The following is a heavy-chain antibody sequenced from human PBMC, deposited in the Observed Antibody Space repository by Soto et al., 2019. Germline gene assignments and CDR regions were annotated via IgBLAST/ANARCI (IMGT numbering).Heavy chain of an antibody. V-gene: IGHV4-4*07. D-gene: IGHD3-16*02. J-gene: IGHJ4*02. CDR3: ARDWGPDYDYVWGSYRYAPYYFDY. CDR1: GGSISTYY. CDR2: LYTSGIT. Sequence: KPSETLSLTGTVSGGSISTYYWSWIRQPAGKGLEWIGRLYTSGITNYNPSLKSRVTMSVDMSRNQFSLKLSSVTAADTAVYYCARDWGPDYDYVWGSYRYAPYYFDYWGQGTLVTV.